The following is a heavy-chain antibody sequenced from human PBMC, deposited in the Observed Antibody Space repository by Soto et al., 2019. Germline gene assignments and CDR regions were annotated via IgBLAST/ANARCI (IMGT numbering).Heavy chain of an antibody. Sequence: WGSLRLSCVVSGFAFNTFAITWVRQSPGKGLEWVSALSGSGSLSYYADSVKGRFTISRDNSKNTLYLQMNNLRVDETAVYFCARDRGGALDSWGQGTLVTV. CDR1: GFAFNTFA. CDR3: ARDRGGALDS. D-gene: IGHD2-15*01. CDR2: LSGSGSLS. J-gene: IGHJ4*02. V-gene: IGHV3-23*01.